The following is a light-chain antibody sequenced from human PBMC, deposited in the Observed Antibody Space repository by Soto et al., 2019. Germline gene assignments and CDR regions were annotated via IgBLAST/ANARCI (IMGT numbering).Light chain of an antibody. CDR1: QSINIY. J-gene: IGKJ2*01. V-gene: IGKV1-39*01. CDR2: GAS. CDR3: QQSYRSPYT. Sequence: IQMTQSPSSLSASVGDSVTVTCRASQSINIYLNWYQQKPGKAPTLLIYGASSLQSGVPSRFTGGGSRTYFTLTISSLQPEDFATYYCQQSYRSPYTFGQGTKLXIK.